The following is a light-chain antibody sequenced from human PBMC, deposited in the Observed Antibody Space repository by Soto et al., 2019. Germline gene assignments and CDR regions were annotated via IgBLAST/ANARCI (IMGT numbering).Light chain of an antibody. CDR2: DVN. CDR1: STDIGGYNY. CDR3: SSYTSSSTL. Sequence: QSALTQPASVSGSPGQSITISCTGTSTDIGGYNYVSWYQQHPGKAPKLILYDVNYRPSGVSNRFSGSKSGNTASLTISGLQAEDEDDYYCSSYTSSSTLFGVGNKLTVL. J-gene: IGLJ2*01. V-gene: IGLV2-14*03.